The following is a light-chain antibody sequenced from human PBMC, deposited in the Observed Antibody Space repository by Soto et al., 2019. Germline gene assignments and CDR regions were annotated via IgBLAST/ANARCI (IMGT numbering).Light chain of an antibody. V-gene: IGLV2-23*02. CDR1: SSDVGSYNL. CDR3: CSYADTSTYV. CDR2: EVN. Sequence: QSVLTQPASVSGSPGQSITISCTGTSSDVGSYNLVSWYQQHPGKAPKLMIFEVNRRPLEISNRFSGSKSGNTASLTISGLQAEDEADYYCCSYADTSTYVFGAGTKLTVL. J-gene: IGLJ1*01.